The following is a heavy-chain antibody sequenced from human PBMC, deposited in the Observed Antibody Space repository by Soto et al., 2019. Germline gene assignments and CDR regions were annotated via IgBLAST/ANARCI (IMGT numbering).Heavy chain of an antibody. J-gene: IGHJ6*02. CDR1: GVSLITGKMG. Sequence: QVTLKESGPVLVKPTETLTLTCTVSGVSLITGKMGVSWIRQPPGKALEWLAQILSNDEKSYSTSLKTRLTISTDTSKTQVVLTMTNMGPVDTATYYCSRTLEMRNGMDVWGQGTTVTVSS. CDR2: ILSNDEK. V-gene: IGHV2-26*01. CDR3: SRTLEMRNGMDV.